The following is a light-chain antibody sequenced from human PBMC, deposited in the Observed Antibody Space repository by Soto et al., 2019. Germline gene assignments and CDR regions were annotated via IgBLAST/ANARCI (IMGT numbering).Light chain of an antibody. J-gene: IGKJ5*01. CDR1: QSVSSSY. Sequence: IRVAESLVTLSLAPLEKTTLSCRSSQSVSSSYLAWYQQKPGQAPSLLIYGASRRATGIPDRFSGSGSGTDFTLTISRLEPEDFAVYYCQQYDSSPITLGQGTRWKL. CDR3: QQYDSSPIT. V-gene: IGKV3-20*01. CDR2: GAS.